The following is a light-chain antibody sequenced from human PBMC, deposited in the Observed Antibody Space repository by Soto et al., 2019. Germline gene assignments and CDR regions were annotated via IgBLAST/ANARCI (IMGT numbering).Light chain of an antibody. CDR3: QQYHRYSRT. Sequence: DIQMTQSPSTLSASVGDRVTVTCRASQSINSWLAWYQQKPGKAPKLLIYDASSLQSGVPSRFTGSGFGTEFTLTISSLQPDDFATYYCQQYHRYSRTFGQGTKWISN. CDR1: QSINSW. V-gene: IGKV1-5*01. CDR2: DAS. J-gene: IGKJ1*01.